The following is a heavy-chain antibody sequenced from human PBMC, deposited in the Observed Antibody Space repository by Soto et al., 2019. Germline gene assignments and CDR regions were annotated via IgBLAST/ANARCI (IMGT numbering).Heavy chain of an antibody. CDR3: ATDRGGIIVLPAAGDNDYSDMDV. V-gene: IGHV4-30-4*01. J-gene: IGHJ6*02. CDR1: GGSISSGDYY. Sequence: SETLSLTCTVSGGSISSGDYYWSWIRQPPGEGLEWIGYIYYSGSTYYNPSLNSRLTISVDTSKNQFSLKLSSVTAADTAVYYCATDRGGIIVLPAAGDNDYSDMDVWGQGATVTVSS. CDR2: IYYSGST. D-gene: IGHD2-2*01.